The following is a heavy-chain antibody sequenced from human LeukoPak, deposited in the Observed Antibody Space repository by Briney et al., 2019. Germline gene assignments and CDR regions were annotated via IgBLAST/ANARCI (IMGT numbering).Heavy chain of an antibody. V-gene: IGHV3-11*01. CDR1: GFTFNNYY. CDR3: AKEGGYYHLDY. J-gene: IGHJ4*02. D-gene: IGHD3-22*01. CDR2: ISSTVSTT. Sequence: GGSLRLSCAASGFTFNNYYMSWIRQAPGKGLEWISYISSTVSTTYYADSVKGRFTISRDNAKNSLYLQMNSLRAEDTAVYYCAKEGGYYHLDYWGQGTLVTVSS.